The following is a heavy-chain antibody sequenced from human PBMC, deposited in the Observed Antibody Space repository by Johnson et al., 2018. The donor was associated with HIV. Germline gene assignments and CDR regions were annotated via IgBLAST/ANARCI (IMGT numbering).Heavy chain of an antibody. CDR2: IGTAGDT. D-gene: IGHD1-26*01. Sequence: QLVESGGGLVQPGGSLRLSCAASGFTFSSYDMHWVRQATGKGLEWVSAIGTAGDTYYPGSVKGRFTISRENAKNSLYLQMNSLRAGDTAVYYCARVMYGGSSKSAAFDIWGQGTMVTVSS. CDR3: ARVMYGGSSKSAAFDI. J-gene: IGHJ3*02. CDR1: GFTFSSYD. V-gene: IGHV3-13*01.